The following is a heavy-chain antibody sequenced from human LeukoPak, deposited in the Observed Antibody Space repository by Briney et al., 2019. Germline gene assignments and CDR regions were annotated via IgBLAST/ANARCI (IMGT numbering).Heavy chain of an antibody. CDR2: ISSGGTIA. V-gene: IGHV3-11*01. CDR3: ARRRGYGGNFNAFDI. CDR1: GFTFSDYY. J-gene: IGHJ3*02. Sequence: GGSLRFSCAASGFTFSDYYMSWIRQAPGKGLEWVSYISSGGTIAYYADSVKGRFTLSRDNAKNSLFLQMNSLRAEDTAIYYCARRRGYGGNFNAFDIWGQGTMVTVSS. D-gene: IGHD4-23*01.